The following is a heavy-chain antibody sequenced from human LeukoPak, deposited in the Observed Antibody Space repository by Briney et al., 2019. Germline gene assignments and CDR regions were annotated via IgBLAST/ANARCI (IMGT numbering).Heavy chain of an antibody. V-gene: IGHV4-59*01. CDR3: ARALWDYYYGMDV. Sequence: SETLSLTCTVSGGSISSYYWSWIRQPPGKGLEWIGYIYYSGSTNYNPSLKSRVTISVDTSKNQFSLKLSSVTAADTAVYYCARALWDYYYGMDVWGQGTTVTVSS. CDR1: GGSISSYY. D-gene: IGHD1-26*01. J-gene: IGHJ6*02. CDR2: IYYSGST.